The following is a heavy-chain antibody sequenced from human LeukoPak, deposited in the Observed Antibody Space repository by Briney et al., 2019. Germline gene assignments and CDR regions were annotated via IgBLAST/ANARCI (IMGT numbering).Heavy chain of an antibody. D-gene: IGHD2-2*02. CDR3: ERLAARYTGGER. V-gene: IGHV1-69*05. CDR2: IIPIFGTA. Sequence: SVKVSCKASGGTFSSYAISWVRQAPGQGLEWMVGIIPIFGTANYAQKFQRRVTLTTDDTTSTAYMQLSRLRSEHTAMYYCERLAARYTGGERWGQGTLVTVSS. J-gene: IGHJ4*02. CDR1: GGTFSSYA.